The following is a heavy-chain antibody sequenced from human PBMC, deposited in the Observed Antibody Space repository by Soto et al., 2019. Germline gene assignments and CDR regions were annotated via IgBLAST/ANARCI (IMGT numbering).Heavy chain of an antibody. CDR3: ARGSMSYDDAFDI. Sequence: QVQLVQSGAEVKKPGSSVKVSCKASGGTFSSYTISRVRQAPGQGLEWMGRIIPILGIANYAQKFQGRVTITADKSTSTAYMELSSLRSEDTAVYYCARGSMSYDDAFDIWGQGTMVTVSS. J-gene: IGHJ3*02. V-gene: IGHV1-69*02. D-gene: IGHD1-26*01. CDR1: GGTFSSYT. CDR2: IIPILGIA.